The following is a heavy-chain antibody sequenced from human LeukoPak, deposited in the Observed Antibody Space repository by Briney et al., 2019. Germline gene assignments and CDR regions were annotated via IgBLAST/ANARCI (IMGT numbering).Heavy chain of an antibody. D-gene: IGHD6-6*01. J-gene: IGHJ4*02. CDR2: IYYSGST. CDR1: GGSISSSSYY. V-gene: IGHV4-39*07. Sequence: PSQTLSLTCTVSGGSISSSSYYWGWIRQPPGKGLEWIGSIYYSGSTYYNPSLKSRVTISVDTSKNQFSLKLSSVTAADTAVYYCARMRIAARPAYFDYWGQGTLVTVSS. CDR3: ARMRIAARPAYFDY.